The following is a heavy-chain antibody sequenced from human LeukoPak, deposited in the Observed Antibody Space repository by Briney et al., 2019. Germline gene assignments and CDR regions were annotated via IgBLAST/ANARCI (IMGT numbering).Heavy chain of an antibody. Sequence: SETLSLTCTVSGGSISSYYWSWIRQPPAKGLEWIGYIYYSGSTNYNPSLKRRVTISVDTSKNQFSLKLSSVTAADTAVYYCARGYCSGGSCWVNWFDPWGQGTLVTVSS. CDR1: GGSISSYY. CDR2: IYYSGST. V-gene: IGHV4-59*01. J-gene: IGHJ5*02. CDR3: ARGYCSGGSCWVNWFDP. D-gene: IGHD2-15*01.